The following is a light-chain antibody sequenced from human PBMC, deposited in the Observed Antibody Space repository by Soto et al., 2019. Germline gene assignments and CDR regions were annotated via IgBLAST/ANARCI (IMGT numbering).Light chain of an antibody. CDR3: QQYGSSPLYT. CDR2: GAS. CDR1: QSVSSSY. J-gene: IGKJ2*01. Sequence: EIVLTQSPGTLSLSPGERATLSCRASQSVSSSYLAWYQQKPGQAPRLLIYGASSRATGIPDRFSGSGSGTDFTLNISRLESEDFAVYYCQQYGSSPLYTFGQGPKLEIK. V-gene: IGKV3-20*01.